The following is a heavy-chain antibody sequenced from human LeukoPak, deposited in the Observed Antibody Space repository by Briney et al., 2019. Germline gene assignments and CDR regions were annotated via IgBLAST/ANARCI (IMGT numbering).Heavy chain of an antibody. Sequence: GGSLRLSCAASGFNFRDHWMDWVRQAPGKGLEWVGHIKNDGSESYYVDSLKGRFSISRDNTNNALYLQMNGLRVEDTAVYYCAKNNGWFHLAQWGQGTLVTVSS. J-gene: IGHJ4*02. V-gene: IGHV3-7*03. CDR1: GFNFRDHW. CDR2: IKNDGSES. CDR3: AKNNGWFHLAQ. D-gene: IGHD6-19*01.